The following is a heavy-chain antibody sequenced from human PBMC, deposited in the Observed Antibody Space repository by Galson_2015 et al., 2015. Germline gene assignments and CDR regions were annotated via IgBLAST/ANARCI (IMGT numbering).Heavy chain of an antibody. CDR1: GYTFTSYG. J-gene: IGHJ6*02. CDR3: ARLAYCSGGSCSYHGMDV. V-gene: IGHV1-18*01. D-gene: IGHD2-15*01. Sequence: SCKASGYTFTSYGISWARQAPGQGLEWMGWISVYNDNTNSAQKLQGRVTMTTDTFTSTAYMELRSLRSDDTAVYYCARLAYCSGGSCSYHGMDVWGQGTTVTVSS. CDR2: ISVYNDNT.